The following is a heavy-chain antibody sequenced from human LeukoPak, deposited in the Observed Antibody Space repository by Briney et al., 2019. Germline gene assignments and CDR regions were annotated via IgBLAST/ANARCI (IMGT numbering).Heavy chain of an antibody. CDR3: ARDSRTTIFGVVSWWFDP. D-gene: IGHD3-3*01. J-gene: IGHJ5*02. CDR1: GGPISSYY. Sequence: SETLSLTCTVSGGPISSYYWSWIRQPPGKGLEWIGHIYYSGSTNYNPSLKSRVTISVDTSKNQFSLKLSSVTAADTAVYYCARDSRTTIFGVVSWWFDPWGQGTLVTVSS. CDR2: IYYSGST. V-gene: IGHV4-59*01.